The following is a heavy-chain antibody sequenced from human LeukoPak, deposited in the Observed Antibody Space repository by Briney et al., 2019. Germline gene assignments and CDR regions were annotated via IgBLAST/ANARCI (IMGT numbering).Heavy chain of an antibody. V-gene: IGHV3-11*04. CDR2: ISPSGTDI. J-gene: IGHJ4*02. CDR3: LRGDRRDY. CDR1: GFTFSDTY. Sequence: GGSLRLSCAVSGFTFSDTYMTWIRQAPGKGLESLSYISPSGTDISYADSVKGRFTISRDNAKNSLYLQMNSLRVEDTAVYYCLRGDRRDYWGQGTLVTVSS.